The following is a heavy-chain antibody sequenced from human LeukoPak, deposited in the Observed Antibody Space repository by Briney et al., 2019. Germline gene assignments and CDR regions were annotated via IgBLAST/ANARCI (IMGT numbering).Heavy chain of an antibody. CDR2: INRGGST. CDR3: ARVGDYYYYGVDV. CDR1: GGSLSAYY. V-gene: IGHV4-34*01. Sequence: SETLSLTCAVYGGSLSAYYWSWIRQPPGKGLEWIGEINRGGSTNYNPSLKNRVTISIDTSKNRFPLKLNSVPAADTAVYYCARVGDYYYYGVDVWGQGTTVTVSS. J-gene: IGHJ6*02. D-gene: IGHD2-21*01.